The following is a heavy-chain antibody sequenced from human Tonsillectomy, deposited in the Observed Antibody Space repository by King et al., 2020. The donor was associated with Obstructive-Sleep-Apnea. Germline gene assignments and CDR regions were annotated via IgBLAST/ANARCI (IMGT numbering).Heavy chain of an antibody. CDR2: ISSSSSYI. Sequence: VQLVESGGGLVKPGGSLRLSCAASGFTFSSYSMNWVRQAPGKGLEWVSSISSSSSYIYYADSVKGRFTISRDNAKNSLYLQMNSLRAEDTAVYYCARDQEEDQLLPLDLNWFDPWGQGTLVTVSS. D-gene: IGHD2-2*01. CDR1: GFTFSSYS. V-gene: IGHV3-21*01. CDR3: ARDQEEDQLLPLDLNWFDP. J-gene: IGHJ5*02.